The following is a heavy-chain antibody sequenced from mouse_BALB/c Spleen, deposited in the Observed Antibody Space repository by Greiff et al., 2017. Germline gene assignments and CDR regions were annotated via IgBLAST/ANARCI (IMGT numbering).Heavy chain of an antibody. J-gene: IGHJ2*01. CDR1: GFTFSSYG. CDR3: ARDKYGKRDYFDY. V-gene: IGHV5-6-3*01. CDR2: INSNGGST. D-gene: IGHD2-10*02. Sequence: EVNLVESGGGLVQPGGSLKLSCAASGFTFSSYGMSWVRQTPDKRLELVATINSNGGSTYYPDSVKGRFTISRDNAKNTLYLQMSSLKSEDTAMYYCARDKYGKRDYFDYWGQGTTLTVSS.